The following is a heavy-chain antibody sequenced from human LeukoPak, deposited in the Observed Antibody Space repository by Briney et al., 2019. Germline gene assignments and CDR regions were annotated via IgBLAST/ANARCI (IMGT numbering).Heavy chain of an antibody. CDR2: IYHSGST. CDR3: ARAIVVYRGHAFGV. J-gene: IGHJ3*01. CDR1: GDSISNTNW. V-gene: IGHV4-4*02. Sequence: SETLSLTCAVSGDSISNTNWWSWVRQPPGKGLEWIGEIYHSGSTNYNPSLKSRVTISVDKSKNHFSLKLSSVTAADTALYYCARAIVVYRGHAFGVWGQGTMVTVSS. D-gene: IGHD2-2*01.